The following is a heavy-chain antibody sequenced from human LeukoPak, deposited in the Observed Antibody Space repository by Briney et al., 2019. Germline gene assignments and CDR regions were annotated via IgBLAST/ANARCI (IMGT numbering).Heavy chain of an antibody. J-gene: IGHJ4*02. CDR1: GFTFSSYA. D-gene: IGHD3-22*01. Sequence: GGTLRLSCAASGFTFSSYAMSWVRQAPGKGLEWVSAISGSGGSTYYADSVKRRFTISRDNSKNTLYLQMNSLRAEDTAVYYCAKDRGGMDYYDSSGYGYWGQGTLVTVSS. CDR3: AKDRGGMDYYDSSGYGY. V-gene: IGHV3-23*01. CDR2: ISGSGGST.